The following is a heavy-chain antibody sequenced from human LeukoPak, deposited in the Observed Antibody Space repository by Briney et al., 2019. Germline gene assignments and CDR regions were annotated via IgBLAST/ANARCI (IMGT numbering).Heavy chain of an antibody. J-gene: IGHJ4*02. Sequence: PSQTLSLTCAVSGGSISSGGHSWSWIRQPPGKGLEWIGYIYHSGSTYYNPSLKSRVTISVDRSKNQFSLKLSSVTAADTAVYYCAARDYDSSGYGYWGQGTLVTVSS. V-gene: IGHV4-30-2*01. D-gene: IGHD3-22*01. CDR3: AARDYDSSGYGY. CDR1: GGSISSGGHS. CDR2: IYHSGST.